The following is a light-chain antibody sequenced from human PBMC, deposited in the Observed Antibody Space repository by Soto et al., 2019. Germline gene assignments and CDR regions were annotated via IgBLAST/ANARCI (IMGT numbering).Light chain of an antibody. V-gene: IGKV1-5*03. CDR1: QSISSW. CDR3: QQYNDNWT. CDR2: KAS. Sequence: DIQMTQSPSTLSASVGDRVTITCRASQSISSWLAWHQQKPGKAPRLLIYKASNLESGVPSRFSGSRAGTEFILNITSLRADDSATYYCQQYNDNWTFGQGTKVEIK. J-gene: IGKJ1*01.